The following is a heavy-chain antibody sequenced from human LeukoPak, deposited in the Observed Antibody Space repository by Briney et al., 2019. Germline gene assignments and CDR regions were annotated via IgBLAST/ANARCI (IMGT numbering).Heavy chain of an antibody. Sequence: KPSETLSLTCTVSGGSISSSSYYWGWIRQPPGKGLEWIGSLYYSGSTYYNPSLKSRVTMSVDTSKNQFSLKLSSVTAADTAAYYCASQPYYDILTGYSHFDYWGQGTLVTVSS. CDR3: ASQPYYDILTGYSHFDY. CDR2: LYYSGST. V-gene: IGHV4-39*01. D-gene: IGHD3-9*01. CDR1: GGSISSSSYY. J-gene: IGHJ4*02.